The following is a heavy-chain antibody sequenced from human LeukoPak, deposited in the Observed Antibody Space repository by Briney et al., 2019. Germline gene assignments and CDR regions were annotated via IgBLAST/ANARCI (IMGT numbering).Heavy chain of an antibody. CDR2: ISTSAGTI. V-gene: IGHV3-11*01. J-gene: IGHJ4*02. CDR3: ARDAIDSSGFDFDY. Sequence: GGSLRLSCAASGFTFSDYYMTWIRQAPGKGLEWISYISTSAGTIYYADSVKGRFTISGDNAKNSLYLQMNSLRAEDTAVYYCARDAIDSSGFDFDYWGQGTLVTVSS. CDR1: GFTFSDYY. D-gene: IGHD3-22*01.